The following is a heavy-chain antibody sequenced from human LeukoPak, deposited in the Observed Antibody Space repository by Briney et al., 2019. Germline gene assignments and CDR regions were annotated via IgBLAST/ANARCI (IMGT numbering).Heavy chain of an antibody. CDR3: ARGVSGGVFDY. CDR2: IYHSGST. D-gene: IGHD3-3*01. V-gene: IGHV4-30-2*01. CDR1: GGSISSGGYS. Sequence: SQTLSLTCAVSGGSISSGGYSWSWIRQPPGKGLEWIGYIYHSGSTYYNPSLKSRVTISVDRSKNQFSPKLSSVTAADTAVYYCARGVSGGVFDYWGQGTLVTVSS. J-gene: IGHJ4*02.